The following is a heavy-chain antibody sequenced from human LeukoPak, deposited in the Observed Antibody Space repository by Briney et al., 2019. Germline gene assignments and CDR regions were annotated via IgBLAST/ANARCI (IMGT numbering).Heavy chain of an antibody. CDR1: GDTFTGYY. V-gene: IGHV1-2*02. D-gene: IGHD3-9*01. CDR2: INPNSGGT. CDR3: ARGSTRYFDWSKYYYYMDV. J-gene: IGHJ6*03. Sequence: ASVKVSCKASGDTFTGYYMHWVRQAPGQGLEWMGWINPNSGGTNYAQKFQGRVTMTRDTSISTAYMELSRLRSDDTAVYYCARGSTRYFDWSKYYYYMDVWGKGTTVTVSS.